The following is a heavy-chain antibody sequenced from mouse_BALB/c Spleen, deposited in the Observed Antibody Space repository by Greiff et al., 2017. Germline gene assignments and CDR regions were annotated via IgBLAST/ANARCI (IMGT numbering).Heavy chain of an antibody. J-gene: IGHJ4*01. V-gene: IGHV3-2*02. D-gene: IGHD2-14*01. CDR3: ARRGYRYDYAMDY. CDR1: GYSITSDYA. CDR2: ISYSGST. Sequence: VQLQQSGPGLVKPSQSLSLTCTVTGYSITSDYAWNWIRQFPGNKLEWMGYISYSGSTSYNPSLKSRISITRDTSKNQFFLQLNSVTTEDTATYYCARRGYRYDYAMDYWGQGTSVTVSS.